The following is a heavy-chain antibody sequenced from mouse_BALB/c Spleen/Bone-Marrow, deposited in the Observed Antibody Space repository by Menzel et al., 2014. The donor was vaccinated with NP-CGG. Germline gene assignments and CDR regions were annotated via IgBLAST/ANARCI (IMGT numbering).Heavy chain of an antibody. J-gene: IGHJ2*01. CDR1: GFTFTDYY. Sequence: EVQGVESGGGLVQPGGSLRLSCAASGFTFTDYYMNWVRQPPGKALEWLGFIRNKANGYTTEYSASVKGRFTISRDNSQSILYLQMNTLRVEDSATYYCARDIGRLLFDFWGQGTTLTVSS. D-gene: IGHD1-2*01. CDR3: ARDIGRLLFDF. CDR2: IRNKANGYTT. V-gene: IGHV7-3*02.